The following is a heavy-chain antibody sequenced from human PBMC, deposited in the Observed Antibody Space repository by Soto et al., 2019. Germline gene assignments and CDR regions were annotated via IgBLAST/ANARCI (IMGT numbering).Heavy chain of an antibody. CDR1: GYTFTSYA. CDR3: ARDDYYGPRDY. Sequence: ASVKVSCKASGYTFTSYAMHWVRQAPGQRLEWMGWINAGNGNTKYSQKFQGRVTITRDTSASTAYMELRSLRSDDTAVYYCARDDYYGPRDYWGQGTLVTAPQ. J-gene: IGHJ4*02. CDR2: INAGNGNT. D-gene: IGHD3-10*01. V-gene: IGHV1-3*01.